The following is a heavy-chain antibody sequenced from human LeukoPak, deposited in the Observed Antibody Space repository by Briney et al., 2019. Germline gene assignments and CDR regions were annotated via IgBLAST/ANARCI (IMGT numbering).Heavy chain of an antibody. Sequence: ASVKVSCKASGGTFSSYAISWVRQAPGQGLEWMGGIIPIFGTANYAQKFQGRVTITADESTSTAYMELSSLRSEDTAVYYCARDKNESRYYYYGMDVWGQGTTVTVSS. CDR1: GGTFSSYA. CDR2: IIPIFGTA. J-gene: IGHJ6*02. V-gene: IGHV1-69*13. D-gene: IGHD1-1*01. CDR3: ARDKNESRYYYYGMDV.